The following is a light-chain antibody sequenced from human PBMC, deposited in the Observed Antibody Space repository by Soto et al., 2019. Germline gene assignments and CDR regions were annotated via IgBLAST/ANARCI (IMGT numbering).Light chain of an antibody. J-gene: IGKJ2*01. V-gene: IGKV1-5*01. CDR1: QSVSTW. CDR2: DAS. Sequence: GARVTITCRASQSVSTWLAWYQQKPGKAPQLLIYDASSLESGVPSRFSGSGSGTEFTLTISSLQPDDFATYYCQQYHTLYTFGQGTKLEIK. CDR3: QQYHTLYT.